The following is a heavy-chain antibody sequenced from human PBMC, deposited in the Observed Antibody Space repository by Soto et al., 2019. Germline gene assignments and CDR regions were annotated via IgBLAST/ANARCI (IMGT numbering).Heavy chain of an antibody. V-gene: IGHV3-72*01. CDR3: ARVSTTDSTGYDY. J-gene: IGHJ4*02. D-gene: IGHD5-12*01. Sequence: EVQLVESGGGLVQPGGSLRLSCAASGFTLSDHYLDWVRQAPGKGLEWVGRSRNRVKSFTTAYAASVRGRFAVSSDDLTYCVCQQIGSLPTDDTGVYYCARVSTTDSTGYDYSRQGTLVNVSS. CDR1: GFTLSDHY. CDR2: SRNRVKSFTT.